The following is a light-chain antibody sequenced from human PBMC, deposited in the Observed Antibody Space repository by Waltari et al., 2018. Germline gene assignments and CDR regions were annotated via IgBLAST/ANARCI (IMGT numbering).Light chain of an antibody. CDR2: EVK. Sequence: QSALTQPPSASGSPGQSVTISCTGTSSDVGGYNYVSWYQQYPDNAPNHMIYEVKKLPAGVPDLFSGSKAGNTASLTVSGLQAEDEADYYCSSDAGADTVVFGGGTKLTVL. V-gene: IGLV2-8*01. J-gene: IGLJ2*01. CDR3: SSDAGADTVV. CDR1: SSDVGGYNY.